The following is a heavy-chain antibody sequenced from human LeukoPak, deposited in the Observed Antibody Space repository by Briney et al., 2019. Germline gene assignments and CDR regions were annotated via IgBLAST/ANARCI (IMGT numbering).Heavy chain of an antibody. CDR1: GGTFSSYA. D-gene: IGHD5-18*01. V-gene: IGHV1-69*13. Sequence: GASVKVSCKASGGTFSSYAISWVRQAPGQGLEWMRGIIPIFGTANYAQKFQGRVTITADESTSTAYMELSSLRSEDTAVYYCARHVDTAMAPYYFDYWGQGTLVTVSS. CDR3: ARHVDTAMAPYYFDY. J-gene: IGHJ4*02. CDR2: IIPIFGTA.